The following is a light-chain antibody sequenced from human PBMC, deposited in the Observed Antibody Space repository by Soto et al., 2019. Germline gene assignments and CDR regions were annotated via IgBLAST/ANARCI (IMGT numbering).Light chain of an antibody. Sequence: DIQRTQSPSSLSASVGDRVAITCRASQSISRYLNWYQQKPGKAPNLLIYVASSLQSEVPSRFSGSGSGTDFTLTITSLQPEDFATYYCQQSYGTPITFGQGTRPEIK. CDR3: QQSYGTPIT. CDR2: VAS. CDR1: QSISRY. V-gene: IGKV1-39*01. J-gene: IGKJ5*01.